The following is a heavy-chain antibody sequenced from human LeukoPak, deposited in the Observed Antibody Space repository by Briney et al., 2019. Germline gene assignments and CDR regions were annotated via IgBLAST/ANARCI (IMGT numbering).Heavy chain of an antibody. Sequence: ASVKVSCKASGYTFTGYYMHWVRQAPGQGLEWMGWINPNSGGTNYAQKFQGRVTMTRDTSISTAYMELSRLRSDDTAVYYCARVGDSGWYIWRDYWGQGTLVTVSS. V-gene: IGHV1-2*02. CDR2: INPNSGGT. CDR3: ARVGDSGWYIWRDY. CDR1: GYTFTGYY. J-gene: IGHJ4*02. D-gene: IGHD6-19*01.